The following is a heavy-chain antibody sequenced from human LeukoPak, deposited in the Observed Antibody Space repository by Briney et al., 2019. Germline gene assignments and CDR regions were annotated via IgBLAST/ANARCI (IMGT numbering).Heavy chain of an antibody. CDR3: ARSQYNLNWFDP. Sequence: GGSLRLSCAASGFTFSSCGMHWVRQAPGEGLEWVAVIWYDGSNKYYADSVKGRFTISRDNSKNTLYLQMNSLRAEDTAVYYCARSQYNLNWFDPWGQGTLVTVSS. J-gene: IGHJ5*02. V-gene: IGHV3-33*01. CDR2: IWYDGSNK. D-gene: IGHD1-20*01. CDR1: GFTFSSCG.